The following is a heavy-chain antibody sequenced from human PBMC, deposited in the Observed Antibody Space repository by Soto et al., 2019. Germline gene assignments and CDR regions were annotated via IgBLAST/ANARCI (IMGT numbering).Heavy chain of an antibody. V-gene: IGHV3-7*01. CDR1: GFTFSSYW. D-gene: IGHD2-15*01. Sequence: GGSLRLSCAASGFTFSSYWISWVRQAPGKGLEWVANIKQDGSEKYYVDSVKGRFTISRDNAKNSLYLQMNSLRAEDTAVYYCAREDVVVVAITNWFGPWGQGTLVTVSS. CDR2: IKQDGSEK. CDR3: AREDVVVVAITNWFGP. J-gene: IGHJ5*02.